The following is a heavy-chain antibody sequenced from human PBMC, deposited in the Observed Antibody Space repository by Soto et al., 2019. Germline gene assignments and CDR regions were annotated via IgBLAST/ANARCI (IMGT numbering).Heavy chain of an antibody. CDR2: IYHIVST. D-gene: IGHD3-3*01. CDR1: GGSGRSGNDY. J-gene: IGHJ5*02. CDR3: ARAYVDWSGHNWFDP. Sequence: PSETLSLTCTVSGGSGRSGNDYCSWGRQLPGKGSEWIGEIYHIVSTNYNPSLKSRVTISVDKSKNQFSLKLISVTAADTAVYYCARAYVDWSGHNWFDPWGQGTLVTVSS. V-gene: IGHV4-39*07.